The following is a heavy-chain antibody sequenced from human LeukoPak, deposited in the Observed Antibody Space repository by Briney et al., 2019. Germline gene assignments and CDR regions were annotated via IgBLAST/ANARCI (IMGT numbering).Heavy chain of an antibody. CDR3: AKDYVTSGWGFDY. V-gene: IGHV3-30*18. CDR2: ISYDGSNK. Sequence: GGSLRLSCAASGFTFSSYRMHWVRQAPGKGLEWVAVISYDGSNKYYADSVKGRFTISRDNSKNTLYLQMNSLRAEDTAVYYCAKDYVTSGWGFDYWVQGTLVTVSS. J-gene: IGHJ4*02. CDR1: GFTFSSYR. D-gene: IGHD6-19*01.